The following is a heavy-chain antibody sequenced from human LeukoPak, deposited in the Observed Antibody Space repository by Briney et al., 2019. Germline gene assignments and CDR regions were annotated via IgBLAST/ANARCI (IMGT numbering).Heavy chain of an antibody. CDR2: ISKSGSTI. V-gene: IGHV3-11*01. CDR1: GFTFSDYY. Sequence: PGGSLRLSCAASGFTFSDYYMSWIRQAPGQGLEWVSYISKSGSTIYYTDSVKGRFTISRDNAKNSLYLQMNSLRAEDTAVYYCARVRGSYAVDYWGQGTLVTVSS. J-gene: IGHJ4*02. D-gene: IGHD1-26*01. CDR3: ARVRGSYAVDY.